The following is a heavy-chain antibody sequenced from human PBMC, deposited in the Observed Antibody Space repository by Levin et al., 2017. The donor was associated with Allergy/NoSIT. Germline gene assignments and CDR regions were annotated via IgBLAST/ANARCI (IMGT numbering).Heavy chain of an antibody. CDR3: ARSLGSSSWWLVDYGMDV. CDR1: GYTFTSYY. J-gene: IGHJ6*02. CDR2: INPSGGST. Sequence: GASVKVSCKASGYTFTSYYMHWVRQAPGQGLEWMGIINPSGGSTSYAQKFQGRVTMTRDTSTSTVYMELSSLRSEDTAVYYCARSLGSSSWWLVDYGMDVWGQGTTVTVSS. V-gene: IGHV1-46*01. D-gene: IGHD6-13*01.